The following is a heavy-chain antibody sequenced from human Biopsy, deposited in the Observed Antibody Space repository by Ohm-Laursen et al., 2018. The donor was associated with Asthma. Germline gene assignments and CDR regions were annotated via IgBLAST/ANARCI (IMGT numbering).Heavy chain of an antibody. CDR2: IYYSGRT. Sequence: PPGTLSLTCIVSGDAMSTSGSYWGWIRQSPGKGLEWIGSIYYSGRTYYNPSLESRVTISADTSKNHFSLKVPSVTAADTAVYYCARAVSSSSYWYFDLWGRGDLVTVSS. CDR3: ARAVSSSSYWYFDL. J-gene: IGHJ2*01. V-gene: IGHV4-39*02. CDR1: GDAMSTSGSY. D-gene: IGHD6-6*01.